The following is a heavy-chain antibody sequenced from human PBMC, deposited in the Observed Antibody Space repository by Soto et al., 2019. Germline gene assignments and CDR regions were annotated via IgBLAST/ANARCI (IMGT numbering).Heavy chain of an antibody. Sequence: QVQLVQSGAEVKKPGSSVKVSCKASGGTFSGYAISWVRQAPGQGLEWMGGIIPIFGTANYAQKFQGRVTITADESTSTAYMELSSLRSEDTAVYYCARQGITGTTRQIDYWGQGTLVTVSS. CDR1: GGTFSGYA. V-gene: IGHV1-69*01. J-gene: IGHJ4*02. CDR2: IIPIFGTA. CDR3: ARQGITGTTRQIDY. D-gene: IGHD1-20*01.